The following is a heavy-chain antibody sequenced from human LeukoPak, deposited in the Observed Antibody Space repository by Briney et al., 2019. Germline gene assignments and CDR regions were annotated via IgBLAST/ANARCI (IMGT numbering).Heavy chain of an antibody. Sequence: SETLSLTCAVYGVSFSGYYWSWIRQPPGKGLEWIGEINHSGSTNYNPSLKSRVTISVDTSKNQFSLKLSSVTAADTAVYYCARENYGGNGIYYYYYYGMDVWGQGTTVTVSS. D-gene: IGHD4-23*01. V-gene: IGHV4-34*01. CDR2: INHSGST. CDR1: GVSFSGYY. CDR3: ARENYGGNGIYYYYYYGMDV. J-gene: IGHJ6*02.